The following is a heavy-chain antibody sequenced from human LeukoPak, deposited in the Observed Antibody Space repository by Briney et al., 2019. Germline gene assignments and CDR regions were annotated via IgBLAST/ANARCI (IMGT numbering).Heavy chain of an antibody. CDR3: ARRDYDFWSGYYTGMEV. V-gene: IGHV3-33*01. D-gene: IGHD3-3*01. CDR2: IWYDGSNK. Sequence: PGGSLRLSCAASGFTFSSYGMHWVRQAPGKGLEWVAVIWYDGSNKYYADSVKGRFTISRDNSKNSLYLQMNSLRAEDTAVYYCARRDYDFWSGYYTGMEVWGQGTLVTVSS. J-gene: IGHJ4*02. CDR1: GFTFSSYG.